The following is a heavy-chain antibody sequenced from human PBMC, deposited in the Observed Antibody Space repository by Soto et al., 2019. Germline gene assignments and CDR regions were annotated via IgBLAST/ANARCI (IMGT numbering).Heavy chain of an antibody. V-gene: IGHV1-69*01. CDR2: IIPIFGTA. CDR3: ASIDSTTVTTSFYYYGMDV. Sequence: QVQLVQSGAEVKKPGSSVKVSCKASGGTFSSYAISWVRQAPGQGLEWMGGIIPIFGTANYAQKFQGRVTITADESTSTAYMELSSLRSEDTAVYYCASIDSTTVTTSFYYYGMDVWGQGTTVTVSS. CDR1: GGTFSSYA. D-gene: IGHD4-4*01. J-gene: IGHJ6*02.